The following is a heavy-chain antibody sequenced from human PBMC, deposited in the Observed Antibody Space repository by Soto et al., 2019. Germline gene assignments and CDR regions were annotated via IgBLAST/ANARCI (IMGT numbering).Heavy chain of an antibody. D-gene: IGHD1-26*01. CDR3: AKTHSGSYYLDY. CDR2: ISYDGSNK. Sequence: GGSLRLSCAASGFTFSSYGMHWVRQAPGKGLEWVAVISYDGSNKYYADSVKGRFTISRDNSKNTLYLQMNSLRAEDTAVYYCAKTHSGSYYLDYWGKGTLVTVSS. CDR1: GFTFSSYG. J-gene: IGHJ4*02. V-gene: IGHV3-30*18.